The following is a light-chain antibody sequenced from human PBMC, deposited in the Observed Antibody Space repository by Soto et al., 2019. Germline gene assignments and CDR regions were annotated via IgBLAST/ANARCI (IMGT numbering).Light chain of an antibody. J-gene: IGKJ4*01. CDR2: DAS. CDR1: QGVKKY. V-gene: IGKV1-33*01. Sequence: DIQMNQSPSSLSASVGDRVTITCQASQGVKKYLSRYQQKPGKAPKLLVYDASTLEAGVPSRFRGSGSGTHFTFTISSRQPEDFATYFCHQYDNLPLTFGGGTKV. CDR3: HQYDNLPLT.